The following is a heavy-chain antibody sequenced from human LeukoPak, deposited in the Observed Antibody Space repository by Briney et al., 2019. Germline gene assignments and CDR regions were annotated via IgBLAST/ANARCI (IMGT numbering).Heavy chain of an antibody. Sequence: GGSLRLSCAASGFTFSSYSMNWVCQAPGKGLEWVSSISSSSSYIYYADSEKGRFTISRDNAKNPIYLQMSSLRAEDTAVYCCARDSRGYSGYDGNDYWGQGTLVTVSS. V-gene: IGHV3-21*01. CDR3: ARDSRGYSGYDGNDY. CDR1: GFTFSSYS. CDR2: ISSSSSYI. J-gene: IGHJ4*02. D-gene: IGHD5-12*01.